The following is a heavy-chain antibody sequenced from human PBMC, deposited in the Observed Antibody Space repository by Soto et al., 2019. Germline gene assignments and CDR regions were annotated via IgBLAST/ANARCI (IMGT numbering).Heavy chain of an antibody. J-gene: IGHJ6*02. CDR2: IKQDGSEK. CDR1: GFTFTSYW. CDR3: AREVGATFYYGVDV. D-gene: IGHD1-26*01. Sequence: GGSLRLSCAASGFTFTSYWMSWVRQAPGKGLEWVANIKQDGSEKYYVDSVKGRFTISRDNAKNSLYLQMSSLRAEDTAMYYCAREVGATFYYGVDVWGQGTTVTVSS. V-gene: IGHV3-7*01.